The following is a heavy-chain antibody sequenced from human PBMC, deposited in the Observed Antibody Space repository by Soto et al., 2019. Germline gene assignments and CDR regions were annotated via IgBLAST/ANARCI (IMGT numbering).Heavy chain of an antibody. CDR2: IDSSGST. V-gene: IGHV4-30-4*01. D-gene: IGHD3-16*02. CDR1: GDSISNGDYY. CDR3: ASRYLY. J-gene: IGHJ4*02. Sequence: SETLSLTCTVSGDSISNGDYYWSWIRQPPGRGLEWIGYIDSSGSTYYNPSLKSRLTMSVDMSKNQFSLWLTSVTAADTAVYYCASRYLYWGQGLLVTVSS.